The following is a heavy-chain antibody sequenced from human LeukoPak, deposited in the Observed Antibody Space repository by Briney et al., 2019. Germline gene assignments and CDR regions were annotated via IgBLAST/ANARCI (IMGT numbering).Heavy chain of an antibody. D-gene: IGHD6-6*01. J-gene: IGHJ5*02. V-gene: IGHV4-31*11. Sequence: SETLSPTRAVSGNSTSSRTYYWTWIRQHPEKGLEWIGYIWNSGSTNSTPSLKSRVTISVATSKNQFPLKLTSVTAADTALHYCARGVSSTYPNWLDPWGQGILVIVSS. CDR2: IWNSGST. CDR3: ARGVSSTYPNWLDP. CDR1: GNSTSSRTYY.